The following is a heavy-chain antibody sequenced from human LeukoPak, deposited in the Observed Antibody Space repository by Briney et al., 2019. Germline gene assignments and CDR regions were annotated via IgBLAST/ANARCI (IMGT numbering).Heavy chain of an antibody. CDR2: FDPEDGET. CDR1: GYTLTELS. CDR3: ATDHQYDFWSGYYGN. V-gene: IGHV1-24*01. J-gene: IGHJ4*02. D-gene: IGHD3-3*01. Sequence: ASVKVSCKVSGYTLTELSMHWVRQAPGKGLEWMGGFDPEDGETIYAQKFQGRVTMTEDTSTDTAYVELSSLRSEDTAVYYCATDHQYDFWSGYYGNWGQGTLVTVSS.